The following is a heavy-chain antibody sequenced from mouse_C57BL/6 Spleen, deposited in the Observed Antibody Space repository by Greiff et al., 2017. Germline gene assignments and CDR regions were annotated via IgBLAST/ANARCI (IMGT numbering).Heavy chain of an antibody. Sequence: VQLQQSGAELVMPGASVKLSCKASGYTFTSYWLHWVKQRPGQGLEWIGEIDPSDSYTNYNQKFKGKSTLTVDKSSSTAYMQLSSLTSEDSAVYYCARGDYYAMDYWGQGTSVTVSS. CDR3: ARGDYYAMDY. V-gene: IGHV1-69*01. J-gene: IGHJ4*01. CDR2: IDPSDSYT. CDR1: GYTFTSYW.